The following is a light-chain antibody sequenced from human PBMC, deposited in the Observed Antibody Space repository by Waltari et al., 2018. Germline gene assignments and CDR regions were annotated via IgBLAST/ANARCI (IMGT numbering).Light chain of an antibody. J-gene: IGKJ2*01. Sequence: DIQMTQSPSSLSASVGDRVNITCRASESIINYLNWYQQKPGKAHKLLIYAAVSLQSGVPSGFSGSGSGTDFTLTISSLQVEDFATYYCQQSYNTPYTFGQGTKLDIK. V-gene: IGKV1-39*01. CDR3: QQSYNTPYT. CDR2: AAV. CDR1: ESIINY.